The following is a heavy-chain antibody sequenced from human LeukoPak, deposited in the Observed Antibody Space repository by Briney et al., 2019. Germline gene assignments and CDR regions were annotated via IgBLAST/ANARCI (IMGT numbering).Heavy chain of an antibody. V-gene: IGHV4-59*01. D-gene: IGHD6-19*01. CDR1: GGSISSYY. Sequence: NTSETLSLTCTVSGGSISSYYWSWIRQPPGKGLEWIGYIYYSGSTNYNPSLKSRVTISVDTSKNQFSLKLSSVTAADTAVYYCARGEVAVEYYFDYWGQGTLVTVSS. J-gene: IGHJ4*02. CDR3: ARGEVAVEYYFDY. CDR2: IYYSGST.